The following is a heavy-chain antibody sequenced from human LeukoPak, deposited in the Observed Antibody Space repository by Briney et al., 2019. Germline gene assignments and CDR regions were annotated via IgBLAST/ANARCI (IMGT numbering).Heavy chain of an antibody. Sequence: PGGSLRLSCAASGFIFSRYWMSWVRQAPGKGLEWVSNIKKDGSEKYYVDSVDGRLTISRDNAKNSLYLQMNSMRAEDTAVYYCAREQWELPRGTYYFDYWGQGTLVSVSS. V-gene: IGHV3-7*05. J-gene: IGHJ4*02. D-gene: IGHD1-26*01. CDR2: IKKDGSEK. CDR1: GFIFSRYW. CDR3: AREQWELPRGTYYFDY.